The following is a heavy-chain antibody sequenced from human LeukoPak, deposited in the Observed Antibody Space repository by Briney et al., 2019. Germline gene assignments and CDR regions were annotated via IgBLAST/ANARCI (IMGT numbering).Heavy chain of an antibody. V-gene: IGHV3-7*03. CDR3: ARGRYSGTTYYFDY. D-gene: IGHD5-12*01. CDR1: GFTFSTSW. Sequence: GGSLRLSCAASGFTFSTSWMSWVRQVPGKGLEWVANIKKDGSETYYVDSVKGRFTISRDDAKNSLYLQMNSLRAEDTAMYYCARGRYSGTTYYFDYWGQGTLVTVSS. CDR2: IKKDGSET. J-gene: IGHJ4*02.